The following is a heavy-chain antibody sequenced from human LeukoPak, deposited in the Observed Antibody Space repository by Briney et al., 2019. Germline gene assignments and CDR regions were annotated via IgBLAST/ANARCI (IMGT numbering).Heavy chain of an antibody. CDR1: GGSISSYY. D-gene: IGHD5-18*01. CDR3: ARQVDTAMVNNYFDY. J-gene: IGHJ4*02. CDR2: IYYSGST. Sequence: SETLSLTCTVSGGSISSYYWSWIRQPPGKGLEWIGYIYYSGSTNYNSSLKSRVTISVDTSKNQFSLKLSSVTAADTAVYYCARQVDTAMVNNYFDYWGQGTLVTVSS. V-gene: IGHV4-59*08.